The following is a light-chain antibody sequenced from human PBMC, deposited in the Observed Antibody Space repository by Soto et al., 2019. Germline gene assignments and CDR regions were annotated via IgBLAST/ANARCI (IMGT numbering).Light chain of an antibody. CDR3: SSYTGSNNVV. CDR1: SSDVGDYNF. CDR2: EVT. Sequence: QSALTQPPSASGSPGQSVTISCTGTSSDVGDYNFVSWYQQHPGKAPKLMIYEVTERPSGVPDRFSGSKSGNTASLTVSALQAEVEADYYCSSYTGSNNVVFGGGTQLTVL. V-gene: IGLV2-8*01. J-gene: IGLJ2*01.